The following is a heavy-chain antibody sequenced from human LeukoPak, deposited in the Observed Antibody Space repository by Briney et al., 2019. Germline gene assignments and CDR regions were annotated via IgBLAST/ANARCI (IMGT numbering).Heavy chain of an antibody. J-gene: IGHJ4*02. CDR2: ISLRGLT. CDR3: SRESGPFSPFGF. V-gene: IGHV4-4*02. Sequence: SGTLSLTCGVSGGSISGTNWWSWIRQPPGQGLEWIGEISLRGLTNYNPSLRSRLTMSLDESKNQVSLNLTSVTAADTAVYYCSRESGPFSPFGFWGQGTLVSVHS. D-gene: IGHD1-26*01. CDR1: GGSISGTNW.